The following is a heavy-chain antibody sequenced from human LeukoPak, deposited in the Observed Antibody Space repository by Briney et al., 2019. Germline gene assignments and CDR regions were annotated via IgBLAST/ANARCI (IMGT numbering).Heavy chain of an antibody. J-gene: IGHJ6*03. D-gene: IGHD3-10*01. V-gene: IGHV1-2*02. CDR1: GYTFTGYY. CDR3: ARGPDYYGSGGYMDV. CDR2: INPNSGGT. Sequence: ASVKVSCKASGYTFTGYYMHWVRQAPGQGLEWMGWINPNSGGTNYAQKFQGRVTMTRDTSISTAYMELSRLRSDDTAVYYCARGPDYYGSGGYMDVWGKGTTVTVSS.